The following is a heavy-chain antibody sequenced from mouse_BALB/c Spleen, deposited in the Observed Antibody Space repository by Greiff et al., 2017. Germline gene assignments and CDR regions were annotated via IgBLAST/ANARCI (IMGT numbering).Heavy chain of an antibody. D-gene: IGHD2-1*01. CDR3: AREGDGNYLAY. Sequence: QVQLQQSGPELVKPGASVKMSCKASGYTFTDYVISWVKQRTGQGLEWIGEIYPGSGSTYYNEKFKGKATLTADKSSNTAYMQLSSLTSEDSAVYFCAREGDGNYLAYWGQGTLVTVSA. CDR2: IYPGSGST. CDR1: GYTFTDYV. V-gene: IGHV1-77*01. J-gene: IGHJ3*01.